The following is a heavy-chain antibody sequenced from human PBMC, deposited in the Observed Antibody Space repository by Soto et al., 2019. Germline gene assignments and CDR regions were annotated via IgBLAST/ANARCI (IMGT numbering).Heavy chain of an antibody. Sequence: QVQLQESGPGLVKPSQTLSLTCTVSGGSISSGGYYWSWIRQHPGKGLEWIGYIYYSGSTYYNRSLKSRVTISVDTSKNHFSLKLSSVTASDTVVYYCARGKCSGGSCYYSRNPPYYWCQGTLVTVPS. J-gene: IGHJ4*02. CDR1: GGSISSGGYY. CDR3: ARGKCSGGSCYYSRNPPYY. V-gene: IGHV4-31*03. CDR2: IYYSGST. D-gene: IGHD2-15*01.